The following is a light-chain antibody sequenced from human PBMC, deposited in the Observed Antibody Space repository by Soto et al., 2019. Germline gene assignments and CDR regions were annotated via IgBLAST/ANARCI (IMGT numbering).Light chain of an antibody. J-gene: IGLJ1*01. CDR3: QSYDSTLSARYV. Sequence: SALTQPASVSGSPGQSITISCTGSSSDVGSHNLVSWYRQYPGKAPKLIIFEASKRPSGASNRFSGSKSGTTASLTISGLQAEDEADYYCQSYDSTLSARYVFGTGTKVTVL. CDR1: SSDVGSHNL. V-gene: IGLV2-23*01. CDR2: EAS.